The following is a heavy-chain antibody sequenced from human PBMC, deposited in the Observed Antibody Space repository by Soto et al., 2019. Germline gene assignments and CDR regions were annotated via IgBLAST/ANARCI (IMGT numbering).Heavy chain of an antibody. Sequence: EVVLVESGGGLVQAGRSLRLSCAASGFNFDEYAMHWVRQGPGKGLEWVSGISWNRGTIVYADSVKGRFTISRDNAKNFLYLEMNSLGAEDTALYYCAKGYCSSAKCYTYSYMDVWGKGTTVTVSS. D-gene: IGHD2-2*01. V-gene: IGHV3-9*01. J-gene: IGHJ6*03. CDR3: AKGYCSSAKCYTYSYMDV. CDR1: GFNFDEYA. CDR2: ISWNRGTI.